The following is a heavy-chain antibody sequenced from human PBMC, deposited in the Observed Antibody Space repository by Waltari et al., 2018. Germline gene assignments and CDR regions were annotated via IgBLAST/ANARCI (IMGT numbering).Heavy chain of an antibody. CDR2: IRSKAYGGTT. CDR3: TRASSSWYFDY. J-gene: IGHJ4*02. CDR1: GFTFGDYA. D-gene: IGHD6-13*01. Sequence: EVQLVESGGGLVQPGRSLRLSCTASGFTFGDYAISWFRQAPGKGLEWVGFIRSKAYGGTTEYAASVKGRFTISRDDSKSIAYLQMNSLKTEDTAVYYCTRASSSWYFDYWGQGTLVTVSS. V-gene: IGHV3-49*03.